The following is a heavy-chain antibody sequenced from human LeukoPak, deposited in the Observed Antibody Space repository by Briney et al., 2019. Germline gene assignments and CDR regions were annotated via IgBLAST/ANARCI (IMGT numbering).Heavy chain of an antibody. CDR1: GFTFRSYE. D-gene: IGHD1-14*01. Sequence: GGSLRLSCAASGFTFRSYEMNWVRQAPGKGLEWVSAVTVSGYSTYYADSVKGRFIISRDNSKNTLYLQMNSLRAEDTAVYYCARTDYFFDFWGQGTLVTVPS. CDR3: ARTDYFFDF. CDR2: VTVSGYST. V-gene: IGHV3-23*01. J-gene: IGHJ4*02.